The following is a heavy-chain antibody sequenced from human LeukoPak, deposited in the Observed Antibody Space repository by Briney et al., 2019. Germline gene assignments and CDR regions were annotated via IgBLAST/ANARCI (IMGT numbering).Heavy chain of an antibody. CDR3: ARYQGYCSGGSCYVNWFDP. CDR1: GGSIDRYY. Sequence: SETLSLTCAVSGGSIDRYYWTWIRQPPGEGLEWIGQISYSGSTNYNPSLKSRATISVDMSRNQFSLKLTSVTAADTAVYYCARYQGYCSGGSCYVNWFDPWGQGTLVTVSS. J-gene: IGHJ5*02. D-gene: IGHD2-15*01. V-gene: IGHV4-59*01. CDR2: ISYSGST.